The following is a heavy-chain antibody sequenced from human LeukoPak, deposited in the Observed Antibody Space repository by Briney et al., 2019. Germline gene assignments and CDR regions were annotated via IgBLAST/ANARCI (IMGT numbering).Heavy chain of an antibody. D-gene: IGHD3-22*01. CDR3: AKKQYYDSSGYGDEYYFDY. J-gene: IGHJ4*02. CDR2: ISYDGSNK. CDR1: GFXFSSYG. Sequence: GGSLRLSCAASGFXFSSYGIHWVRQAPGKGLEWVAVISYDGSNKYYADSVKGRFTISRDNSKNTLYLQMNSLRAEDTAVYYCAKKQYYDSSGYGDEYYFDYWGQGTLVTVSS. V-gene: IGHV3-30*18.